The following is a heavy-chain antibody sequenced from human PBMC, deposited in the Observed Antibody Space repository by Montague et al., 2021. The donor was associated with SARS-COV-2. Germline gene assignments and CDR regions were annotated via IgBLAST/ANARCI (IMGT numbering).Heavy chain of an antibody. V-gene: IGHV4-34*01. CDR3: ARGAPTITMIVVVFTGAGWYFDL. CDR2: INHSGSI. Sequence: SETRSLTCAVYSGSFSDYYWTWIRQPPGKGLDWIGEINHSGSIKYNPSLKSRVSISVDTSKNQFSLKLTSVTAADTAVYYCARGAPTITMIVVVFTGAGWYFDLWGRGTLVTVSS. J-gene: IGHJ2*01. D-gene: IGHD3-22*01. CDR1: SGSFSDYY.